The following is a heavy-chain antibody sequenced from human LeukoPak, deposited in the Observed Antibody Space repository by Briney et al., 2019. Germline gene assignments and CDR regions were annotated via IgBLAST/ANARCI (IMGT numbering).Heavy chain of an antibody. J-gene: IGHJ4*02. CDR2: INPNSGGT. CDR1: GYTFTGYY. Sequence: ASVKVSCKASGYTFTGYYMHWVRQAPGQGLEWMGWINPNSGGTNYAHKFQGRVTMTRDKAISTAYMELSRLRSDDTAVYYCARGASEAEDYWGQGHLVTVSS. V-gene: IGHV1-2*02. CDR3: ARGASEAEDY.